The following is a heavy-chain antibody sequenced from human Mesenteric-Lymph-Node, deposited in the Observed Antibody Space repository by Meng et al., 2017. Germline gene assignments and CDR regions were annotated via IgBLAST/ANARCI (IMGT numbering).Heavy chain of an antibody. V-gene: IGHV4-4*02. J-gene: IGHJ3*02. CDR2: ICHSGSN. Sequence: SETLSLTCAVSGGSISSSNWWSWVRQPPGTGLGWIWEICHSGSNNYNPSLKSRVTISVDTSKNRFSLKLSSVTPAGTALYYCARVTKYCSSWYGKQGDQPAFDIWGQGTMVTVSS. CDR3: ARVTKYCSSWYGKQGDQPAFDI. D-gene: IGHD6-13*01. CDR1: GGSISSSNW.